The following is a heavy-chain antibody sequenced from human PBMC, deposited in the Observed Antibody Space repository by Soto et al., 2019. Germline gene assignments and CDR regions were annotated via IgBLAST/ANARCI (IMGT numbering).Heavy chain of an antibody. CDR1: GGSISVYY. CDR3: ARGVGSSPPRY. V-gene: IGHV4-59*01. J-gene: IGHJ4*02. CDR2: IYDTGSP. D-gene: IGHD1-26*01. Sequence: SETLSLTCTISGGSISVYYWSWIRQPPGQGLEWIEYIYDTGSPYYNPSLKSRVIISADTSKNQISLNLTSATAADTAVYYCARGVGSSPPRYWGRGTLVTVSS.